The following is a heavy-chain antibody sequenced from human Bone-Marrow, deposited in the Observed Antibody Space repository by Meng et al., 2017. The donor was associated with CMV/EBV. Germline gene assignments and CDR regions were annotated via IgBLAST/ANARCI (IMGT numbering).Heavy chain of an antibody. CDR2: INPNSGGT. CDR1: GYTFTGYY. V-gene: IGHV1-2*02. D-gene: IGHD6-6*01. J-gene: IGHJ4*02. CDR3: AREGYSSSSKLDF. Sequence: ASVKVSCKASGYTFTGYYMHWVRQAPGQGLEWMGWINPNSGGTNYAQKFQGRVTMTRDTSISTAYMELSRLRPDDTAVFYCAREGYSSSSKLDFWGQGTLVTVS.